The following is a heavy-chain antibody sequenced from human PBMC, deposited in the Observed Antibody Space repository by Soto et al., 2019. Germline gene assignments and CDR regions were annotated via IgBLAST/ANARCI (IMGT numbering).Heavy chain of an antibody. CDR2: IYPGDSET. CDR3: ERHKGFSSTWTANHYYGMDV. CDR1: GHNFNTYL. J-gene: IGHJ6*02. D-gene: IGHD6-13*01. Sequence: GESLKISCNGSGHNFNTYLIAWVRQMPGKGGESIGIIYPGDSETRYSPTFQGQVTISAYKYIRSAYLQWSSLKASDTATYYCERHKGFSSTWTANHYYGMDVWGQGTTVTVSS. V-gene: IGHV5-51*01.